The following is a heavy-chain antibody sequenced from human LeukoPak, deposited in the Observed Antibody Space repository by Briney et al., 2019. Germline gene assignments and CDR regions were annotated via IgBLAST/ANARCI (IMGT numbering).Heavy chain of an antibody. Sequence: PSETLSLTCTVSGGSIGSYSYYWVWIRQPPGKGLEWIGSIQYSGNTYHNPSLRSRVTISVDTSKNQFSLKLSSATAADTAVYYCASEVQLYDYWGQGTLVTVSS. CDR1: GGSIGSYSYY. CDR3: ASEVQLYDY. V-gene: IGHV4-39*01. J-gene: IGHJ4*02. D-gene: IGHD2/OR15-2a*01. CDR2: IQYSGNT.